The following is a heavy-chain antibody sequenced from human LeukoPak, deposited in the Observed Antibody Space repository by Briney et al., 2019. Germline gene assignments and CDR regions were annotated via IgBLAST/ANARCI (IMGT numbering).Heavy chain of an antibody. CDR2: IYYSGST. V-gene: IGHV4-39*07. J-gene: IGHJ5*02. CDR3: ARDQNKVNWFDP. Sequence: SETLSLTCTVSGGSISSSSYYWGWIRQPPGKGLEWIGSIYYSGSTYYNPSLKSRVTISVDTSKNQFSLKLSSVTAADTAVYYCARDQNKVNWFDPWGQGTLVTVSS. CDR1: GGSISSSSYY.